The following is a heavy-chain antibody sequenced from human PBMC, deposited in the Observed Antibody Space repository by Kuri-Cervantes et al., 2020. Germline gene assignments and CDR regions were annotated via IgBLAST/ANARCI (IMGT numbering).Heavy chain of an antibody. CDR1: GGSISGYY. CDR3: ARASGFSNGWNTFDY. Sequence: SETLSLTCTVSGGSISGYYWSWIRQPPGKGLEWIGYIHYSGATNYNPLYNPSLSSRVTISVDTSKSQFSLRLSSVTTADTAVYYCARASGFSNGWNTFDYWGQGTLVTVSS. CDR2: IHYSGAT. V-gene: IGHV4-59*01. D-gene: IGHD6-19*01. J-gene: IGHJ4*02.